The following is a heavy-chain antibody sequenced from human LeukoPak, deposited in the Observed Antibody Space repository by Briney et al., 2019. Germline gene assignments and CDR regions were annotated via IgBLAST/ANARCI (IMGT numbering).Heavy chain of an antibody. J-gene: IGHJ6*03. CDR3: ARGFTVRGAIYYYMDV. Sequence: ASVKVSCKASGYTFTGYYMHWVRQAPGPGHEWMGWINPNSGGTNYAQKFQGRVTMTRDTSISTAYMELSRLRSDDTAVYYCARGFTVRGAIYYYMDVWGKGTTVTVSS. V-gene: IGHV1-2*02. CDR1: GYTFTGYY. D-gene: IGHD3-10*01. CDR2: INPNSGGT.